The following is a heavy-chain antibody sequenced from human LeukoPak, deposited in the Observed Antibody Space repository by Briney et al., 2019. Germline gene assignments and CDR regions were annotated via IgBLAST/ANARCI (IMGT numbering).Heavy chain of an antibody. V-gene: IGHV3-30*02. Sequence: GGSLRLSCAASGFTFSSYGMHWVRHAPGKGLEWVAFIRYDGSNKYYADSVKGRFTISRDNSKNTLYLQMNSLRAEDTAVYYCAKEGAGMYAFDIWGQGTMVTVSS. CDR3: AKEGAGMYAFDI. CDR1: GFTFSSYG. CDR2: IRYDGSNK. J-gene: IGHJ3*02. D-gene: IGHD1-26*01.